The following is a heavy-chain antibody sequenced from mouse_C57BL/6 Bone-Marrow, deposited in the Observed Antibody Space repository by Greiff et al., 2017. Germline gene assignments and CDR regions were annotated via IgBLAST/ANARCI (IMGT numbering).Heavy chain of an antibody. CDR2: IYPRSGNT. Sequence: VQLQESGAELARPGASVKLSCKASGYPFTSYGISWVKQRTGQGLEWIGEIYPRSGNTYYNEKFKGKATLTADKSSSTAYMELRSLVSEYSAVYFCARLAGYYGFAYWGQGTLFTVSA. J-gene: IGHJ3*01. CDR3: ARLAGYYGFAY. D-gene: IGHD1-1*01. V-gene: IGHV1-81*01. CDR1: GYPFTSYG.